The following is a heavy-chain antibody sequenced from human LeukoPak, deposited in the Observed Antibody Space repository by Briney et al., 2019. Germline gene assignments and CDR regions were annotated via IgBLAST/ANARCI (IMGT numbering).Heavy chain of an antibody. D-gene: IGHD3-10*01. Sequence: PSETLSLTCTVSGGSISGSSYYWGWIRQPPGKGLEWXXXXXXXXXXXXXPXXXXXXTXXXDTSKNQFSLKLNSVTATDTAVYYCARHYGPWGQGTLVTVSS. CDR2: XXXXXXX. J-gene: IGHJ4*02. CDR1: GGSISGSSYY. V-gene: IGHV4-39*01. CDR3: ARHYGP.